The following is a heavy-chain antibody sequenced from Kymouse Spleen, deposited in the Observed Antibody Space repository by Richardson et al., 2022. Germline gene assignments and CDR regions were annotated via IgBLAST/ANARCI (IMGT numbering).Heavy chain of an antibody. V-gene: IGHV3-7*01. J-gene: IGHJ6*02. D-gene: IGHD3-10*01. CDR1: GFTFSSYW. CDR2: IKQDGSEK. Sequence: EVQLVESGGGLVQPGGSLRLSCAASGFTFSSYWMSWVRQAPGKGLEWVANIKQDGSEKYYVDSVKGRFTISRDNAKNSLYLQMNSLRAEDTAVYYCAREITMVRGVTLYGMDVWGQGTTVTVSS. CDR3: AREITMVRGVTLYGMDV.